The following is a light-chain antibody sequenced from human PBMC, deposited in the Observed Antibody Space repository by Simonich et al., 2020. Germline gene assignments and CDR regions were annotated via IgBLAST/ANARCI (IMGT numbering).Light chain of an antibody. Sequence: DIVMTQSPDSLAVSLGERATINCKSSQSVLYSSNNKNYLAWYKQKQGQPPKLLIYWASTRESGVPERFSGSGSGTDFTLTISSLQAEDVAVYYCQQYYSTPYTFGQGTKLEIK. CDR2: WAS. CDR1: QSVLYSSNNKNY. V-gene: IGKV4-1*01. J-gene: IGKJ2*01. CDR3: QQYYSTPYT.